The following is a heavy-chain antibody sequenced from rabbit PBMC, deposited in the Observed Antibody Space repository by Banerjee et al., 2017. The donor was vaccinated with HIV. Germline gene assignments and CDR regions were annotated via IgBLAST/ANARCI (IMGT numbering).Heavy chain of an antibody. V-gene: IGHV1S45*01. CDR1: GFSFSSNYW. D-gene: IGHD6-1*01. Sequence: QEQLVESGGGLVQPEGSLTLTCTASGFSFSSNYWICWVRQAPGKGLEWIACIDGGSGGSTYYASWAKGRFTISKTSSTTVTLQMTSLTAADTATYFCVREGVGNFGYDDATNLWGPGTLVTVS. CDR3: VREGVGNFGYDDATNL. J-gene: IGHJ4*01. CDR2: IDGGSGGST.